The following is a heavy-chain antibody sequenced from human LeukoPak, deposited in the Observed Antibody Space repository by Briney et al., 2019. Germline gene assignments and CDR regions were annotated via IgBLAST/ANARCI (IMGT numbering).Heavy chain of an antibody. Sequence: GGSLRLSCAASAFTFDNYGMHWVRQAPGKGLEWVAFIRHDGSNTYYTDSVKGRFTISRDNSKNTVYLQINSLRAEDTAVYYCAKNSAIFGASGGVFDIWGQGTMVTVSS. CDR3: AKNSAIFGASGGVFDI. CDR2: IRHDGSNT. D-gene: IGHD3-3*01. V-gene: IGHV3-30*02. CDR1: AFTFDNYG. J-gene: IGHJ3*02.